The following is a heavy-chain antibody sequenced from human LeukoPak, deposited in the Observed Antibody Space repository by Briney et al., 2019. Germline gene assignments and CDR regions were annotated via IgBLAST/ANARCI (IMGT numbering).Heavy chain of an antibody. V-gene: IGHV3-30*18. D-gene: IGHD3-10*01. J-gene: IGHJ4*02. CDR2: ISYDGSNK. CDR1: GFTFSSYG. Sequence: GGSLRLSCAASGFTFSSYGMHWVRQAPGKGLEWVAVISYDGSNKYYADSVKGRFTISRDNSKNTLYLQMNSLRAEDTAVYYCAKARGGYYYGSGSYLGLDYLGQGTLVTVSS. CDR3: AKARGGYYYGSGSYLGLDY.